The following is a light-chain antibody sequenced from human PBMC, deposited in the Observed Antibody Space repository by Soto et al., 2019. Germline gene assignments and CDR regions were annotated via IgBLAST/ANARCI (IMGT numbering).Light chain of an antibody. Sequence: EIVMTQSPATLSVSPGERAALSCRASQSVSGNLAWYQQKPGQAPRLLIYGAPNRATGIPARFSGSGSGTEFTLTISSLQSEDFAIYYCQQYNNWPPWTFGQGTKVEI. J-gene: IGKJ1*01. CDR2: GAP. CDR1: QSVSGN. V-gene: IGKV3D-15*01. CDR3: QQYNNWPPWT.